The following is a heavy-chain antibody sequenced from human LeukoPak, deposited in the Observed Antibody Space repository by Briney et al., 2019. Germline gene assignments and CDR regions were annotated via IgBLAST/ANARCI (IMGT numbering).Heavy chain of an antibody. CDR1: GGSISSGSYY. V-gene: IGHV4-61*02. J-gene: IGHJ4*02. Sequence: PSETLSLTCTVSGGSISSGSYYWSWIRQPAGKGLEWIGRIYTSGSTNYNPSLKSRVTISVDTSKNQFSLKLSSVTAADTAVYYCARRRLRYFDWLSDHFDYWGQGTLVTVSS. CDR3: ARRRLRYFDWLSDHFDY. CDR2: IYTSGST. D-gene: IGHD3-9*01.